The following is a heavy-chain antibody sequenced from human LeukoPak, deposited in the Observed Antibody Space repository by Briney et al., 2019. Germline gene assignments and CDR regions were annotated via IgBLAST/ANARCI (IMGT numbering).Heavy chain of an antibody. D-gene: IGHD3-10*02. CDR1: GFTFSTYS. CDR2: ISSSSTFI. Sequence: GGSLRLSCAASGFTFSTYSMNWVRQAPGKGLEWVSSISSSSTFISSADSVKGRFTISRDNAKNSLYLQMNSLRAEDTAVYYCAELGITMIGGVWGKGTTVTISS. CDR3: AELGITMIGGV. V-gene: IGHV3-21*01. J-gene: IGHJ6*04.